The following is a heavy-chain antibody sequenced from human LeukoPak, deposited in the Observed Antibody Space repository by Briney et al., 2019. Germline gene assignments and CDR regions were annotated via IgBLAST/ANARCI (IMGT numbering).Heavy chain of an antibody. CDR2: INYSGST. CDR1: GDSISTSY. Sequence: SETLSLTCTVSGDSISTSYWTWIRQPPGKGLEWIGYINYSGSTNYNPSLKSRVTMSLDTSKNQFSLKLISVTAADTAVYYCARDLVAGDFDYWGQGTLVTVSS. D-gene: IGHD6-19*01. CDR3: ARDLVAGDFDY. J-gene: IGHJ4*02. V-gene: IGHV4-59*12.